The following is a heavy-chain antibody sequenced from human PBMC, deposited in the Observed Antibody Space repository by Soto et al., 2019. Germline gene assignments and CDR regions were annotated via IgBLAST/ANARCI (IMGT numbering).Heavy chain of an antibody. J-gene: IGHJ6*03. D-gene: IGHD4-4*01. V-gene: IGHV4-39*01. CDR2: IYYSGST. Sequence: SETLSLTCTVSGGSISSSSYYWGWIRQPPGKGLEWIGSIYYSGSTYYNPSLKSRVTISVDTSKNQFSLKLSSVTAADTAVYYGARQGETAGEGDYTRDVGGKGTRVPAS. CDR3: ARQGETAGEGDYTRDV. CDR1: GGSISSSSYY.